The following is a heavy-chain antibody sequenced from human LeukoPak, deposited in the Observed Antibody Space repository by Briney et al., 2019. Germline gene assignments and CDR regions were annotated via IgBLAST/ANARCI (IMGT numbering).Heavy chain of an antibody. Sequence: GGSLRPSCAASGFTFSSFGMHWVRQAPGKGLECLAVIWYDGSQRYHADSVKGRFTISRDNSKNTVYLQMNSLRAEDTALYYCARYRSGTNDYWGRGTLVIVSS. CDR2: IWYDGSQR. J-gene: IGHJ4*02. V-gene: IGHV3-33*01. CDR1: GFTFSSFG. CDR3: ARYRSGTNDY. D-gene: IGHD1-14*01.